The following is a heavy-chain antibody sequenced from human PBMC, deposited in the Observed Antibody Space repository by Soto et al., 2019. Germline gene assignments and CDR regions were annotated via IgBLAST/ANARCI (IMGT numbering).Heavy chain of an antibody. CDR2: IYYSGST. Sequence: SETLSLTCTVSGGSISSGDYYWSWIRQPPGKGLEWIGYIYYSGSTYYNPSLKSRVTISVDTSKNQFSLKLSSVTAADTAVYYCARHRAFDWLVFDYWGQGTLVNVSS. CDR3: ARHRAFDWLVFDY. J-gene: IGHJ4*02. CDR1: GGSISSGDYY. D-gene: IGHD3-9*01. V-gene: IGHV4-30-4*01.